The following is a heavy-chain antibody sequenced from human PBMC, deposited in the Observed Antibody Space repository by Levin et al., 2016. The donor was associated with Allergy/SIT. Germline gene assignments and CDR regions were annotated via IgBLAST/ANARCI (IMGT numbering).Heavy chain of an antibody. V-gene: IGHV3-48*01. CDR1: GFPFRDYP. Sequence: GGSLRLSCEASGFPFRDYPMTWVRQAPGKGLEWISYVSSARGVIYYADSVKGRFTISRDQAKSSIYLQMNSLRVDDTAFYYCAGAVKIVVPGALAHRWYFDLWGRGTLVTVSS. CDR2: VSSARGVI. D-gene: IGHD2-21*02. J-gene: IGHJ2*01. CDR3: AGAVKIVVPGALAHRWYFDL.